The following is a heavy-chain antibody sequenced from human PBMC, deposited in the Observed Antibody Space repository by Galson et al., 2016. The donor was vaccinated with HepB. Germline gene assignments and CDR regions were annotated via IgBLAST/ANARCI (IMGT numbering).Heavy chain of an antibody. CDR1: DDSMTRPGYY. Sequence: TLSLTCSVSDDSMTRPGYYWTWIRQPPGGGLEWIGYIHYSGITFYNPSLRSRVIISLDMSKNLFTLGLTSVTAADTGVYYCARDGSYDSLAGFYNGWFDPWGQGTLVTVSS. V-gene: IGHV4-31*03. CDR2: IHYSGIT. J-gene: IGHJ5*02. CDR3: ARDGSYDSLAGFYNGWFDP. D-gene: IGHD3-9*01.